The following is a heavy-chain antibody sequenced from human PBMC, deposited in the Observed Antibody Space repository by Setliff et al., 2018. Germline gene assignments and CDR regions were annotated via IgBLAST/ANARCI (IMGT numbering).Heavy chain of an antibody. V-gene: IGHV3-43D*04. J-gene: IGHJ4*02. CDR2: ISWDGVTT. D-gene: IGHD1-20*01. Sequence: LRLSCAASGFTFDDFAMHWVRQPPGKGLEWVSLISWDGVTTYYADSVKGRFTISRDSSKNSLSLQMNSLRVEDTAIYYCVRARDAFNWNSYYLASWGQGTLVTVSS. CDR3: VRARDAFNWNSYYLAS. CDR1: GFTFDDFA.